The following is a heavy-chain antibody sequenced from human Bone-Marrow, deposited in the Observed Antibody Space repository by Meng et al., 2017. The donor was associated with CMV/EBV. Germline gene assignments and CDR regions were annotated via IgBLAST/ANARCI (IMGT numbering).Heavy chain of an antibody. Sequence: GGSLRLSCKGSGYRFTSYWIGWVRQMPGKGLEWMGIIYPGDSDTRYSPSFQGQVTISADKSISTAYLQWSSLKASDTAMYYCARRGSPKFNWFDPWGQGTLVTVSS. CDR2: IYPGDSDT. CDR1: GYRFTSYW. J-gene: IGHJ5*02. V-gene: IGHV5-51*01. D-gene: IGHD1-26*01. CDR3: ARRGSPKFNWFDP.